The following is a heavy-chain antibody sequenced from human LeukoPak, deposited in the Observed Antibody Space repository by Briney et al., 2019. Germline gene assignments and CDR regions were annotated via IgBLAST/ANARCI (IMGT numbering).Heavy chain of an antibody. Sequence: SETLSLTCAVYGGSFSGFYWSWIRQPPGKGLEWIGEINHSGSTNYNPSLKSRVTISVDTSKNQFSLKLGSVTAADTAVYYCARDLLIAAPGVDYWGQGTLVTVSS. CDR2: INHSGST. J-gene: IGHJ4*02. D-gene: IGHD6-13*01. CDR3: ARDLLIAAPGVDY. CDR1: GGSFSGFY. V-gene: IGHV4-34*01.